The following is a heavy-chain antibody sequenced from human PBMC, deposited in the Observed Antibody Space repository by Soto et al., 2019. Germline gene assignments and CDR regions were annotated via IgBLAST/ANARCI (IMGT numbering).Heavy chain of an antibody. V-gene: IGHV1-18*01. CDR3: ARGRYGDY. Sequence: QVHLVQSGAEVKKPGASVKVSCKGSGYTFTSYGITWVRQAPGQGLEWMGWISAHTGNTDYAQKLQGRVTVTRDTPTSTAYMELRSLRSDDTAVYYCARGRYGDYWGQGALVTASS. CDR2: ISAHTGNT. D-gene: IGHD1-1*01. CDR1: GYTFTSYG. J-gene: IGHJ4*02.